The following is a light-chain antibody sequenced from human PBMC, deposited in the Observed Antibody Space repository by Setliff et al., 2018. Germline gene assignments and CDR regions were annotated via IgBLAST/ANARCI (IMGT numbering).Light chain of an antibody. J-gene: IGLJ1*01. CDR3: CAYTGSSTYV. V-gene: IGLV2-14*01. CDR1: SSDVGSYDL. Sequence: QSALTQPASVSGSPGQSITISCSGTSSDVGSYDLVSWYQQHPGTAPKLIISDVNNRPSGVSNRFSGSKSGNTASLTISGLQAEGEAAYYCCAYTGSSTYVFGTGTKVTVL. CDR2: DVN.